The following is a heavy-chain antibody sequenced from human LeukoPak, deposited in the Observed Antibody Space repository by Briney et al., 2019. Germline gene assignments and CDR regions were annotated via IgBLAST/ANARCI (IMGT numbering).Heavy chain of an antibody. CDR3: AKAPNEYQLLHPWAFDI. CDR1: GGSFNGYY. V-gene: IGHV4-34*01. Sequence: SETLSLTCAVYGGSFNGYYWNWIRQPPGKGLEWLGELNHDGSTNSNPSLTSRVTISVDTSKNQFSLKLNSLTAADTAVYYCAKAPNEYQLLHPWAFDIWGQGTMVTVSS. J-gene: IGHJ3*02. CDR2: LNHDGST. D-gene: IGHD2-2*02.